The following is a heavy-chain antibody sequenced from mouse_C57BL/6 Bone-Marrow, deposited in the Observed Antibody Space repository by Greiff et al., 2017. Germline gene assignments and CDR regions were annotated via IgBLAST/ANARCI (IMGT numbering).Heavy chain of an antibody. J-gene: IGHJ2*01. D-gene: IGHD1-1*01. V-gene: IGHV14-4*01. CDR3: TNPVVADFDY. CDR1: GFNIKDDY. CDR2: IDPENGDT. Sequence: VQLQQSGAELVRPGASVKLSCTASGFNIKDDYMHWVKQRPEQGLEWIGWIDPENGDTEYASKFQGKAPITADTSSNTAYLQLSSLTSEDTAVYYCTNPVVADFDYWGQGTTLTVSS.